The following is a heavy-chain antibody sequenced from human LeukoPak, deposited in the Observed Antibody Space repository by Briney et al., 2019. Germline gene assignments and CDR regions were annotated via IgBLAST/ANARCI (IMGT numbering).Heavy chain of an antibody. D-gene: IGHD2-15*01. CDR3: ARAEGLGYSSGGSCSTGAFDI. CDR1: GGSVSSGSYY. J-gene: IGHJ3*02. Sequence: SETLSLTCTVSGGSVSSGSYYWSWIRQHPGKGLEWIGYIYYSGSTYYNPSLKSRVTISVDTSKNQFSLKLSSVTAADTAVYYCARAEGLGYSSGGSCSTGAFDIWGQGTMVTVSS. V-gene: IGHV4-31*03. CDR2: IYYSGST.